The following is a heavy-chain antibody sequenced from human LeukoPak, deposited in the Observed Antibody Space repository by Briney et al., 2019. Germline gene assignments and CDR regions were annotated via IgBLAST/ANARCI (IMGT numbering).Heavy chain of an antibody. D-gene: IGHD1-26*01. CDR3: ARDTAGSGSYYLDY. V-gene: IGHV1-18*01. CDR1: GYTFTSYG. Sequence: ASVKVSCKASGYTFTSYGISWVRQAPGQGLEWMGWISAYNGNTNYAQKLQGRVTMTTGTSTSTAYMELRSLRSDDTAVYYCARDTAGSGSYYLDYWGQGTLVTVSS. J-gene: IGHJ4*02. CDR2: ISAYNGNT.